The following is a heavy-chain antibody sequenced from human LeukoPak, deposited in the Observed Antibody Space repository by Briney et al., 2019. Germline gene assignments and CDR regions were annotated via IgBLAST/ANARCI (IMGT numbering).Heavy chain of an antibody. Sequence: SQTLSLTCAISGDSVSSNSATWNWVRQSPSRGLEWLGSTYYRSKWYNDYAASVKSRITINPDTSKNHFSLQLNSVTPDDTAVYYCAGPHFAYWGQGTLVTVSS. CDR1: GDSVSSNSAT. CDR2: TYYRSKWYN. J-gene: IGHJ4*02. V-gene: IGHV6-1*01. CDR3: AGPHFAY.